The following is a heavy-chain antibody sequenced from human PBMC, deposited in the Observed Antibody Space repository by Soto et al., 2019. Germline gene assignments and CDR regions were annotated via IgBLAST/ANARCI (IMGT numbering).Heavy chain of an antibody. Sequence: PSETLSLTCTVSGGSISSYYWSWIRQPPGKGLEWIGYIYYSGSTNYNPSLKSRVTISVDTSKNQFSLKLSSVTAADTAVYYCARLVAVAGTIWFDPWGQGTLVTVS. V-gene: IGHV4-59*08. CDR2: IYYSGST. D-gene: IGHD6-19*01. CDR1: GGSISSYY. J-gene: IGHJ5*02. CDR3: ARLVAVAGTIWFDP.